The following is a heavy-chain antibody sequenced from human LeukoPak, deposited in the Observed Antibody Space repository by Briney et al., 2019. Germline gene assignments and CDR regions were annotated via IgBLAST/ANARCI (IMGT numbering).Heavy chain of an antibody. D-gene: IGHD6-19*01. CDR1: GYTFTSYY. V-gene: IGHV1-46*01. Sequence: ASVKVSCKASGYTFTSYYIHWVRQAPGQGLEWMGIINPSGGSTSYAQKFQGRVTMTRDTSTSTVYMELSSLRAEDTAVYYCAKPTTRGGWYVYFDYWGQGTLVTVSS. J-gene: IGHJ4*02. CDR3: AKPTTRGGWYVYFDY. CDR2: INPSGGST.